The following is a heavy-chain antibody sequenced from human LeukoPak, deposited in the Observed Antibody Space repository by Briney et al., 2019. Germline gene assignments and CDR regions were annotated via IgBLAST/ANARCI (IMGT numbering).Heavy chain of an antibody. Sequence: ASVKVSFKASGYTFTSYDINWVRQATGRGLEWMGWMNPNSGNTGYAQKFQGRVTMTRNTSISTAYMELSSLRSEDTAVYYCARGLGLVVAATYWFDPWGQGTLVTVSS. D-gene: IGHD2-15*01. CDR1: GYTFTSYD. J-gene: IGHJ5*02. CDR3: ARGLGLVVAATYWFDP. CDR2: MNPNSGNT. V-gene: IGHV1-8*01.